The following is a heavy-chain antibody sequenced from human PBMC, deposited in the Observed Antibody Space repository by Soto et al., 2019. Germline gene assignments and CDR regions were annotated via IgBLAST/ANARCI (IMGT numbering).Heavy chain of an antibody. CDR1: GGSFSGYY. V-gene: IGHV4-34*01. CDR2: INHSGST. CDR3: ARALTGWRRGKAEGYYFDY. J-gene: IGHJ4*02. Sequence: SETLSLTCAVYGGSFSGYYWSWIRQPPGKGLEWIGEINHSGSTNYNPSLKSRVTISVDTSKNQFSLKLSSVTAADTAVYYCARALTGWRRGKAEGYYFDYWGQGTLVTVSS. D-gene: IGHD3-10*01.